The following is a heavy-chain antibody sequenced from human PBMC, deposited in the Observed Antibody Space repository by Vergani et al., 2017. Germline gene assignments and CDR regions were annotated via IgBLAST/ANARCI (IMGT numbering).Heavy chain of an antibody. CDR1: GSTVSGNY. CDR3: AKGNYYGSGTYVDP. D-gene: IGHD3-10*01. J-gene: IGHJ5*02. Sequence: ELQLVESGGGLVQPGGSLRLSCAASGSTVSGNYMTWVRQTPGKGLEWVSHIYSGDETYYADSVKGRVTISRNTSKNTLHLQINNLRVEDTAVYYGAKGNYYGSGTYVDPWGQGTLVTVSS. CDR2: IYSGDET. V-gene: IGHV3-66*02.